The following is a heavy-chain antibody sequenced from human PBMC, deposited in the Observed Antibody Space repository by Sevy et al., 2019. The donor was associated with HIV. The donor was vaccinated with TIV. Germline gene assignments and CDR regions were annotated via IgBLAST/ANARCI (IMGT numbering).Heavy chain of an antibody. CDR3: ARDRSDSSGYYYFPFDI. D-gene: IGHD3-22*01. Sequence: GGSLRLSCAASGFTFSSYAMHWVRQAPGKGLEWVALISYDGRNKYYADSVKGRFTISRDNSKNTLYLQMNSLRAEDTAVYYCARDRSDSSGYYYFPFDIWGQGTMVTVSS. V-gene: IGHV3-30*04. J-gene: IGHJ3*02. CDR1: GFTFSSYA. CDR2: ISYDGRNK.